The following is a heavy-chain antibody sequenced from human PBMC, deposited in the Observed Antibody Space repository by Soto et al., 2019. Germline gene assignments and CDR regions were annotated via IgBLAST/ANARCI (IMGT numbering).Heavy chain of an antibody. V-gene: IGHV3-7*01. J-gene: IGHJ4*02. CDR2: IKQDGSEK. D-gene: IGHD3-3*01. CDR1: GFTFSSYW. CDR3: ASHYGFWSGYYFY. Sequence: GGSLRLSCAASGFTFSSYWMSWVRQAPGKGLEWVANIKQDGSEKYYVDSVKGRFTISRDNAKNSLYLQMNSLRAEDTAVYYCASHYGFWSGYYFYWGQGTLVTVSS.